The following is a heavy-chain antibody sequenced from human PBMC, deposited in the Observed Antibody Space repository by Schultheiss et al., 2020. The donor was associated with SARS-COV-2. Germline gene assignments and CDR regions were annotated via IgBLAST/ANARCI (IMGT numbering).Heavy chain of an antibody. J-gene: IGHJ6*02. CDR1: GFTFSSYW. Sequence: GGSLRLSCAASGFTFSSYWMHWVRQAPGKGLEWVAVISYDGSNKYYADSVKGRFTISRDNSKNTLYLQMNSLRAEDTAVYYCARGEGENYYYYYGMDVWGQGTTVTVSS. CDR3: ARGEGENYYYYYGMDV. CDR2: ISYDGSNK. V-gene: IGHV3-30*03. D-gene: IGHD3-16*01.